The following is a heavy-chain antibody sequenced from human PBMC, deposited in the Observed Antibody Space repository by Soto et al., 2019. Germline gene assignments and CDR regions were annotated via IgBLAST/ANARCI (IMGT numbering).Heavy chain of an antibody. Sequence: PGGSLRLSCAVSWFAVRDYYMSWVRQAPGRGLEWVSVVYLGDSTFYADSVQGRFTISRDNSKNTLYLEMNSLRVEDTAVYYCAREWSISVAAPGYWGRGTLVTVSS. V-gene: IGHV3-53*05. J-gene: IGHJ4*02. CDR1: WFAVRDYY. CDR2: VYLGDST. CDR3: AREWSISVAAPGY. D-gene: IGHD6-19*01.